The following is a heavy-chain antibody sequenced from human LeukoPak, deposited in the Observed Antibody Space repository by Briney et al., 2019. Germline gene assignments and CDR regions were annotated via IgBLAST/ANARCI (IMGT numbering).Heavy chain of an antibody. CDR1: GFTFSSYW. CDR3: VRDVWGDRDSYFDY. V-gene: IGHV3-74*01. CDR2: INSDGRST. Sequence: SGGSLRLSCAAAGFTFSSYWMHWVRQVPGKGLVWVSRINSDGRSTSYADSVKGRFTMSRDNAKNTLYLQMNSLRAEDTAVYYCVRDVWGDRDSYFDYWGQGTLVTVSS. D-gene: IGHD2-21*01. J-gene: IGHJ4*02.